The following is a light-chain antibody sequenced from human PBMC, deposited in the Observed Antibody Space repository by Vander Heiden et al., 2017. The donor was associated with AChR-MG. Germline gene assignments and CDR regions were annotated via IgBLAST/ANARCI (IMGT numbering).Light chain of an antibody. Sequence: EIVLTQSPGTLSLSPGERATLSCRASQSVSSYLAWYQQIPGQAPRLLIYGASSRATGIPDRFSGSGSGTDFTLTISRLEPEDFAVFYCQQDGSSPLTFGGGTKVEIK. CDR1: QSVSSY. V-gene: IGKV3-20*01. CDR2: GAS. CDR3: QQDGSSPLT. J-gene: IGKJ4*01.